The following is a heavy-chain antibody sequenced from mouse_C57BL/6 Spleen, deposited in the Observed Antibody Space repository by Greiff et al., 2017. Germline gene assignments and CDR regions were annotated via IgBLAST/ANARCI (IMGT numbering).Heavy chain of an antibody. CDR3: ARPPYYYGSDYYAMDY. J-gene: IGHJ4*01. V-gene: IGHV2-2*01. Sequence: VQGVESGPGLVQPSQSLSITCTVSGFSLTSYGVHWVRQSPGKGLEWLGVIWSGGSTDYNAAFISRLSISKDNSKSQVFFKMNSLQADDTAIYYCARPPYYYGSDYYAMDYWGQGTSVTVSS. D-gene: IGHD1-1*01. CDR2: IWSGGST. CDR1: GFSLTSYG.